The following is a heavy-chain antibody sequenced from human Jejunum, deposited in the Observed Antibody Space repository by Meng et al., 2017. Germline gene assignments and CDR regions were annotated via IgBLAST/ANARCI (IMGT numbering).Heavy chain of an antibody. CDR1: GYTFTNYI. Sequence: QVQLVQSGSEVNNPVVSLEVSFEASGYTFTNYIIHWVRQAPGQSLEWMGWINAGNGDTRYSQRFQDTVTFTRDTSASTAYMELSSLTSEDTAVYYCARPDCTSTSCYTLEYWGQGTLVTVSS. V-gene: IGHV1-3*01. J-gene: IGHJ4*02. D-gene: IGHD2-2*02. CDR3: ARPDCTSTSCYTLEY. CDR2: INAGNGDT.